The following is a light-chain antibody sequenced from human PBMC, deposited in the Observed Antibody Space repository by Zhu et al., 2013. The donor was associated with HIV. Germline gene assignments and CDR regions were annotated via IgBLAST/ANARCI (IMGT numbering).Light chain of an antibody. Sequence: QSTLTQPSSVSGTPGQGVTISCSGSGSSFGTYAVSWYQRIPGMAPQLLIYTWNQRPSGVPDRFSGSKSGTSASLAISGLQSEDEADYYCAAWDDSLNGPVFGGGTRLT. V-gene: IGLV1-44*01. CDR2: TWN. CDR1: GSSFGTYA. CDR3: AAWDDSLNGPV. J-gene: IGLJ3*02.